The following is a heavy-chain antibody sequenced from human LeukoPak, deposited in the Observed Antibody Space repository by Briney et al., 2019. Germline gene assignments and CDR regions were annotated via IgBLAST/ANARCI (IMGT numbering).Heavy chain of an antibody. J-gene: IGHJ4*02. CDR3: ARGYYYDSSGYYSTRRPGPLSFDY. V-gene: IGHV4-59*01. CDR2: IYYSGST. Sequence: PSETLSLTCTVSGGSISSYYWSWIQQPPGKGLEWIGYIYYSGSTNYNPSLKSRVTISVDTSKNQFSLKLSSVTAADTAVYYCARGYYYDSSGYYSTRRPGPLSFDYWGQGTLVTVSS. D-gene: IGHD3-22*01. CDR1: GGSISSYY.